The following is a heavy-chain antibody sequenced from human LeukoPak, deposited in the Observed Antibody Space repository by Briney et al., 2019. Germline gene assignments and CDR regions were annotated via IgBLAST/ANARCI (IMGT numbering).Heavy chain of an antibody. D-gene: IGHD6-13*01. J-gene: IGHJ4*02. Sequence: GGSLSLSCAASGFTFSSYAMSWVRQSPRKGLEWVSTISGSGGTTYYADSVRGRFTISRDNSKNTLYLQMNTLRAEDTDVYYCAKEEAFSSSWTDYWGQGTMVTASS. CDR1: GFTFSSYA. V-gene: IGHV3-23*01. CDR3: AKEEAFSSSWTDY. CDR2: ISGSGGTT.